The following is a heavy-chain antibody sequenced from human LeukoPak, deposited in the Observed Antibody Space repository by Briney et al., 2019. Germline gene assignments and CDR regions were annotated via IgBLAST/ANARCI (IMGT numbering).Heavy chain of an antibody. J-gene: IGHJ3*02. D-gene: IGHD3-22*01. Sequence: GGSLRLSCAASGFTFSSYSMNWVRQAPGKGLEWVSSISSSSSYIYYADSVKGRFTISRDNAKNSLYLQMNSLRAEDTAVYYCARGGNYYDSSGYYHRGGAFDIWGQGTMVTVSS. CDR1: GFTFSSYS. CDR2: ISSSSSYI. CDR3: ARGGNYYDSSGYYHRGGAFDI. V-gene: IGHV3-21*01.